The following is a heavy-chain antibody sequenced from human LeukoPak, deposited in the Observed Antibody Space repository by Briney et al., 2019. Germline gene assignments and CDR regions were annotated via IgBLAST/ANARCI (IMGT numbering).Heavy chain of an antibody. CDR3: ARSGYSGYDYGTSQQNIAAAAYFGY. V-gene: IGHV3-11*03. Sequence: GGSLRLPCAASGFTFSDYYMSWLRHAPGKGREWVSYISSSSTYTNDAGSVKGRFSISRDNAKSSLYLQMNSLRAEDTAVYYCARSGYSGYDYGTSQQNIAAAAYFGYWGQGTLVTVSS. J-gene: IGHJ4*02. CDR2: ISSSSTYT. CDR1: GFTFSDYY. D-gene: IGHD5-12*01.